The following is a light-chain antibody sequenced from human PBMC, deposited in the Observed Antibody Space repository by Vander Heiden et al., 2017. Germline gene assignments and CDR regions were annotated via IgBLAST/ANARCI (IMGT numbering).Light chain of an antibody. V-gene: IGKV3-11*01. CDR1: QSVSSY. Sequence: IVCTQAPATLALSPVERATLSCRASQSVSSYLAWYQQKPGQAPRLLIYDASNGTRGIRATLVDSGSRPVYSHSCTSLGPEDFADYISQKRVTTPITFGQGTKVEIK. CDR3: QKRVTTPIT. CDR2: DAS. J-gene: IGKJ3*01.